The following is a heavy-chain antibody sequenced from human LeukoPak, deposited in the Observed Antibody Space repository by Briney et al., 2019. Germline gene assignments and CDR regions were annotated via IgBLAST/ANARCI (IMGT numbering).Heavy chain of an antibody. CDR1: GGSISSGGYS. D-gene: IGHD5-18*01. CDR2: IYHSGST. V-gene: IGHV4-30-2*01. J-gene: IGHJ4*02. Sequence: SETLSLTCAVSGGSISSGGYSWSWIRQPPGKGLEWIGYIYHSGSTYYNPSLKSRVTISVDRSKNQFSLKLSSVTAADTAVYYCARAKKDGYSLDYFDYWGQGTLVTVSS. CDR3: ARAKKDGYSLDYFDY.